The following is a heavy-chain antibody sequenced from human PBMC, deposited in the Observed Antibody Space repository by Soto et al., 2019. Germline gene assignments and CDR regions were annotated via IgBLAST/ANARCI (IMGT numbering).Heavy chain of an antibody. V-gene: IGHV4-39*01. CDR2: IYYSGST. D-gene: IGHD3-10*01. Sequence: QLQLQESGPGLVKPSETLSLTCTVSGGSISSSSYYWGWIRQPPGKGLEWIGSIYYSGSTYYNPSLKSRVTISVDTSKNQFSLRLSSVTAADTAVYYCARSEGYYGSGSRSYFDYWGQGTLVTVSS. CDR1: GGSISSSSYY. J-gene: IGHJ4*02. CDR3: ARSEGYYGSGSRSYFDY.